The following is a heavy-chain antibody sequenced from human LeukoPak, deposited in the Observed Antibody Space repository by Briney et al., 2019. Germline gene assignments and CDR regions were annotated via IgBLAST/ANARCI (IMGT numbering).Heavy chain of an antibody. CDR2: INHSGST. CDR1: GGSFSGYY. D-gene: IGHD4-17*01. Sequence: SETLSLTCAVYGGSFSGYYWSWIRQPPGMGLEWIWEINHSGSTNYNPSLKSRVTISLDTSKNQISLKLNSVTAADTAVYYCARDGLDYGDYDFEYWGQGALVTVSS. J-gene: IGHJ4*02. CDR3: ARDGLDYGDYDFEY. V-gene: IGHV4-34*01.